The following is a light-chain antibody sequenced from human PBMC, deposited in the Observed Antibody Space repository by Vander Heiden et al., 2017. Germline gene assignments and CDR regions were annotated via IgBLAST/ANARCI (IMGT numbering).Light chain of an antibody. CDR3: LQSVQLPLT. V-gene: IGKV2D-29*01. J-gene: IGKJ4*01. CDR2: EVS. Sequence: DIVLTQTPLSLSVTPGLPAPISCRSSQSLLHSVGKTYLYWYLQKPGQPPQLLIHEVSNRFSGVPDNFSGSGSGTDFTLKISRVEAEDVGVYYCLQSVQLPLTFGGGTKVEIK. CDR1: QSLLHSVGKTY.